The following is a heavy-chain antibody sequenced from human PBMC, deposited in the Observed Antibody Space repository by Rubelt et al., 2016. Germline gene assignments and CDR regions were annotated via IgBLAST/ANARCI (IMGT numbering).Heavy chain of an antibody. D-gene: IGHD3-22*01. Sequence: QVQLQESGPGLVKPSETLSLTCTVSGGSISSYYWSWIRQPPGKGLEWIGYIYYSGSTNYNPSPKGGVTISVDTSKNQFSLKLSFVTAADTAVYYCAREYYDSSGYYFVRLFDYWGQGTLVTVSS. CDR3: AREYYDSSGYYFVRLFDY. CDR1: GGSISSYY. CDR2: IYYSGST. V-gene: IGHV4-59*01. J-gene: IGHJ4*02.